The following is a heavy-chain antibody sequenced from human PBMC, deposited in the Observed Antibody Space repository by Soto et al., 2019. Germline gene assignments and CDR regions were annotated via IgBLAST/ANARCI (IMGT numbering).Heavy chain of an antibody. CDR1: GGSICSGGYS. D-gene: IGHD3-9*01. J-gene: IGHJ5*02. CDR3: ARRDVLRYFDP. Sequence: PSETLSLTCAVSGGSICSGGYSWSWIRQHPGKGLEWIGYMSYSGSTYNNPSLKSRGTISVDTSKNQFSLKLSSVTAADTAVYYCARRDVLRYFDPWGQGTLVTVSS. CDR2: MSYSGST. V-gene: IGHV4-31*11.